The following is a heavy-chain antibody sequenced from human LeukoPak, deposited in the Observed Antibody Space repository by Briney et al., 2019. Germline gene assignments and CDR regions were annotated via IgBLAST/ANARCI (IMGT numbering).Heavy chain of an antibody. Sequence: PGGSLRLSCAACGFTFSSYSMNWVRQAPGKGLEWVSSICSSSSHIYYADSVKGRFTISRDNAKNSLYLQMNSLRAEDTAVYYCARELTTSGDYWGQGTLVTVSS. D-gene: IGHD1-1*01. J-gene: IGHJ4*02. CDR1: GFTFSSYS. CDR2: ICSSSSHI. CDR3: ARELTTSGDY. V-gene: IGHV3-21*01.